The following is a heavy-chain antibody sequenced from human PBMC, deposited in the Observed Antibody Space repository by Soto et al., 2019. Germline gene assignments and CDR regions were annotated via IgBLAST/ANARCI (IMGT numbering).Heavy chain of an antibody. J-gene: IGHJ4*02. CDR3: ARAFHERGYCSSTSCRGVFDY. CDR1: GGSISSYY. V-gene: IGHV4-59*01. Sequence: QVQLQESGPGLVKPSETLSLTCTVSGGSISSYYWSWIRQPPGKGLEWIGYIYYSGSTNYNPSLKSRVTISVDTSKNQFSLKLSSVTAADTAVYYCARAFHERGYCSSTSCRGVFDYWGQGTLVTVSS. CDR2: IYYSGST. D-gene: IGHD2-2*01.